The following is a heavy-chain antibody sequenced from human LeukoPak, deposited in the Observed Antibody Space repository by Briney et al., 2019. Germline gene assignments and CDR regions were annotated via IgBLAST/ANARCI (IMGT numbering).Heavy chain of an antibody. V-gene: IGHV1-2*02. CDR1: GYTFSGHY. Sequence: ASVKVSCKASGYTFSGHYMHWVRQAPGRGLEWMGWINPKTGDTNYARNFQGRVTMTKDASMSAAYMDLRRLTYDDTAVYYCARDRDGYNRIVDHWGQGTPVTVSS. D-gene: IGHD5-24*01. J-gene: IGHJ4*02. CDR3: ARDRDGYNRIVDH. CDR2: INPKTGDT.